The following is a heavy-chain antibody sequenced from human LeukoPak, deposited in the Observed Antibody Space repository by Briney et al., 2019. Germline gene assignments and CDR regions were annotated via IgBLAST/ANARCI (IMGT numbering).Heavy chain of an antibody. CDR3: ARAWGELVVSRWFDP. CDR1: GYIFTSYF. Sequence: VASVKVSCKASGYIFTSYFMHWVRQAPGQGLEWMGGIIPIFGTANYAQKFQGRVTITADESTSTAYMELSRLRSDDTAVYYCARAWGELVVSRWFDPWGQGTLVTVSS. J-gene: IGHJ5*02. V-gene: IGHV1-69*13. CDR2: IIPIFGTA. D-gene: IGHD1-26*01.